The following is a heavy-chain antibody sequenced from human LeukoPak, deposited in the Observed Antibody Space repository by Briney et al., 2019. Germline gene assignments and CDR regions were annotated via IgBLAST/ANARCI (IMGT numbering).Heavy chain of an antibody. Sequence: GGSLRLSCAASGFTFSSYAMHWVRQAPGKGLEWVAVISYDGSNKYYADSVKGRFTISRDNSKNTLYLQMNSLRAEDTAAYYCARGRLGEYYYYYYMHVWGKGTTVNVSS. V-gene: IGHV3-30*01. CDR1: GFTFSSYA. J-gene: IGHJ6*03. CDR2: ISYDGSNK. D-gene: IGHD3-16*01. CDR3: ARGRLGEYYYYYYMHV.